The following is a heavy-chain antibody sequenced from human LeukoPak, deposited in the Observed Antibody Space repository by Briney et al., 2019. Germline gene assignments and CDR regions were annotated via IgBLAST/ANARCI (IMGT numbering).Heavy chain of an antibody. D-gene: IGHD3-22*01. CDR1: GDSISSTGYY. V-gene: IGHV4-30-4*01. CDR3: ASLGYYDSSGYPPLDY. J-gene: IGHJ4*02. CDR2: IDYSGST. Sequence: SQTLSLTCAVSGDSISSTGYYWSWVRQPPGKGLEWMGYIDYSGSTYYNPSLKSRVTISVDTSKNQFSLKLSSVTAADTAVYYCASLGYYDSSGYPPLDYWGQGTLVTVSS.